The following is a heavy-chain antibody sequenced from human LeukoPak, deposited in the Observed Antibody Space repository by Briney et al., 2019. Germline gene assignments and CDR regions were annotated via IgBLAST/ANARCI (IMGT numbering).Heavy chain of an antibody. CDR3: ASSSSPYNCFDP. J-gene: IGHJ5*02. Sequence: SETLSLTCTVSGGSISSYYWSWIRQPPGKGLEWIGYIYYSGSTNYNPSLKSRVTISVDTSKNQFSLKLSSVTAADTAVYYCASSSSPYNCFDPWGQGTLVTVSS. V-gene: IGHV4-59*01. CDR2: IYYSGST. D-gene: IGHD6-6*01. CDR1: GGSISSYY.